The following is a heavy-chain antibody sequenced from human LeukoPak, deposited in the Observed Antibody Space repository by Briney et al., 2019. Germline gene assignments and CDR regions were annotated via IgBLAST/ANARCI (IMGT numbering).Heavy chain of an antibody. CDR3: ARARGYSYGYSDY. Sequence: ASVKVSCKASGYIFTNYGINWVRQATGQGLEWMGWMNPNSGNTGFAQKFQGRVTMTRNTSKGTAYMELSSLTSEDWAVYYCARARGYSYGYSDYWGQGTLVTVSS. CDR1: GYIFTNYG. D-gene: IGHD5-18*01. J-gene: IGHJ4*02. CDR2: MNPNSGNT. V-gene: IGHV1-8*01.